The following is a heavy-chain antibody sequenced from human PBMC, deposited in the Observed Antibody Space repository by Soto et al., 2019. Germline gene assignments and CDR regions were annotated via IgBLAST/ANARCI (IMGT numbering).Heavy chain of an antibody. CDR2: ISGSGGST. Sequence: GGSLRLSCAASGFTFSSYAMSWVRQAPVKGLEWVSAISGSGGSTYYADSVKGRFTISRDNSKNTLYLQMNSLRAEDTAVYYCAKADSYSSGWSIFDYWGQGTLVTVSS. CDR1: GFTFSSYA. V-gene: IGHV3-23*01. J-gene: IGHJ4*02. CDR3: AKADSYSSGWSIFDY. D-gene: IGHD6-19*01.